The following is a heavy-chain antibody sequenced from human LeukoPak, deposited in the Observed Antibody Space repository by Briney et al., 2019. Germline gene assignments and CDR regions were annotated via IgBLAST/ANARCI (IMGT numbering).Heavy chain of an antibody. J-gene: IGHJ4*02. V-gene: IGHV3-30-3*01. CDR3: ARSPDYGGNSAEDY. D-gene: IGHD4-17*01. Sequence: GGSLRLSCEASGFTLRSYAMHWVRQAPGKGLEWVAVFSYDGSNKFYADSVRGRFTISRDNSKNTLYLQMNSLRAEDTAVYYCARSPDYGGNSAEDYWGQGTLVTVSS. CDR2: FSYDGSNK. CDR1: GFTLRSYA.